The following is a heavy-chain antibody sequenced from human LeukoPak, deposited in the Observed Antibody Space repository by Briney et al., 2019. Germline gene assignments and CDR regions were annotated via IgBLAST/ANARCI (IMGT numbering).Heavy chain of an antibody. CDR1: GFTFSSSA. CDR2: ISGNGIST. J-gene: IGHJ4*02. CDR3: ARDHRSSTWPFDC. Sequence: PGGSLRLSCAASGFTFSSSAMRWVRQAPGKGLDWVASISGNGISTYYADSVKGRFTISRDNSQNTLYLQMNSLSAEDTAVYYCARDHRSSTWPFDCGGQGTLVTVSS. V-gene: IGHV3-23*01. D-gene: IGHD6-13*01.